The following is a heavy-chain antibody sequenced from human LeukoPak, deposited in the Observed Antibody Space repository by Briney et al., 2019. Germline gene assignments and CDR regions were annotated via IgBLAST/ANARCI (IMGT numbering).Heavy chain of an antibody. D-gene: IGHD6-6*01. Sequence: GGSLRLSCAASGFTFSSYEMNWVRQAPGKGLEWVSYISSSGSTIYYADSLKGRFTISRDNAKNSLYLQMNSLRAEDTALYYCAKDSSYYYYMDVWGKGTTVTVSS. CDR2: ISSSGSTI. CDR3: AKDSSYYYYMDV. J-gene: IGHJ6*03. V-gene: IGHV3-48*03. CDR1: GFTFSSYE.